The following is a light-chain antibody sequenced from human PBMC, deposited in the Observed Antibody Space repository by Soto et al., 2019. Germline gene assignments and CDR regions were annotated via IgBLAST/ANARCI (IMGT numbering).Light chain of an antibody. Sequence: EIVLTQSPGTLSLSPGERASLSCRASQSVSSNYLAWFQQKPGQAPRLLSSYPSSRATGIPDRFSGSGSGTDFTLTISRLEPEDFAVYYCQQYDTSPPMYTFGQGTKVEIK. CDR2: YPS. CDR1: QSVSSNY. J-gene: IGKJ2*01. V-gene: IGKV3-20*01. CDR3: QQYDTSPPMYT.